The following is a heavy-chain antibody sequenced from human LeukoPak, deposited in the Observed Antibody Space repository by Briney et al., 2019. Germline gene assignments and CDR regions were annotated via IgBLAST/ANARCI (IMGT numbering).Heavy chain of an antibody. V-gene: IGHV4-4*02. Sequence: SGTLSLTCAVSGGSISSSNWWSWVRQPPGKGLEWIGEIYHSGSTNYNPSLKSRVTISVDKSKNQFFLKLSSVTAADTAVYYCARSCSGGSCYYYYGMDVWGQGTTVIVSS. J-gene: IGHJ6*02. D-gene: IGHD2-15*01. CDR2: IYHSGST. CDR1: GGSISSSNW. CDR3: ARSCSGGSCYYYYGMDV.